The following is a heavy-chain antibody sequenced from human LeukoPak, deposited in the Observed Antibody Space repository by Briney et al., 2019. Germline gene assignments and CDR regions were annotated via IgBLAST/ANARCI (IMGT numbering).Heavy chain of an antibody. D-gene: IGHD4-11*01. CDR1: GFTFDDYT. J-gene: IGHJ4*02. Sequence: GGSLRLSCAASGFTFDDYTMHWVRQAPGKGLEWVSLISWDGGSTYYADSVKGRFTISRDNSKNSLHLQMNSLRTEDTALYYCAKDITPSSKSGYFDYWGQGTLVTVSS. V-gene: IGHV3-43*01. CDR2: ISWDGGST. CDR3: AKDITPSSKSGYFDY.